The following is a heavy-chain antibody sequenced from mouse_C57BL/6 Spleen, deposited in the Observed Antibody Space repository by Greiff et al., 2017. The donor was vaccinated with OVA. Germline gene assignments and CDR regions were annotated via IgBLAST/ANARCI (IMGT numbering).Heavy chain of an antibody. CDR2: INPSTGGT. J-gene: IGHJ3*01. CDR3: ARPYYGYLFAY. D-gene: IGHD2-9*01. Sequence: VQLKQSGPELVKPGASVKISCKASGYSFTGYYMNWVKQSPEKSLEWIGEINPSTGGTTYNQKFKAKATLTVDKSSSTAYMQLKSLTSEDSAVYYCARPYYGYLFAYWGQGTLVTVSA. V-gene: IGHV1-42*01. CDR1: GYSFTGYY.